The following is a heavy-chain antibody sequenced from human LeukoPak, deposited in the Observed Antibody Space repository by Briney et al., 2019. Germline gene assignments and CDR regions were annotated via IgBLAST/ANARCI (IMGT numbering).Heavy chain of an antibody. V-gene: IGHV4-39*01. Sequence: PSETLSLTCTVSGGSINNNNYHWAWIRQPPGKGLEWIGNIYSRGGTYYNPSLKSRVTISVDTSKNQFSLKLSSVTAADTAVYYCARRHSSGLDYWGQGTLVTVSS. CDR2: IYSRGGT. D-gene: IGHD6-19*01. CDR1: GGSINNNNYH. CDR3: ARRHSSGLDY. J-gene: IGHJ4*02.